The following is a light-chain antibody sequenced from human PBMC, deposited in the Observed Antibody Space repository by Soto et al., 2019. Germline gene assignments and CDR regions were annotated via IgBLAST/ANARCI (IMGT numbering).Light chain of an antibody. V-gene: IGLV2-14*01. CDR3: SSYTSSSTVV. CDR1: NSDIGDYDY. J-gene: IGLJ2*01. CDR2: EVN. Sequence: QSALTQPASVSGSPGQSITISCTGTNSDIGDYDYVSWYQQHPGKAPKLMISEVNNRPSGISSRFSGSKSGNTASLTISGLQAADEADYYCSSYTSSSTVVFGGGTKLTVL.